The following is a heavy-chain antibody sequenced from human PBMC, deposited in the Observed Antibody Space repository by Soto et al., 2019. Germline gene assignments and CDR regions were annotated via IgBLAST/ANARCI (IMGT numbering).Heavy chain of an antibody. CDR2: ITPVFGTA. CDR3: ARSLEGTTVTNWFDP. CDR1: ADTFNSYS. V-gene: IGHV1-69*01. Sequence: QVQLVQSGAEVKKPGSSVKVSCKASADTFNSYSLSWLRQAPGQRLEWMGGITPVFGTADYAQSFEDRLTITADDSTSTVYMELSSRRSADTAVYYCARSLEGTTVTNWFDPWGQGALVTVSS. D-gene: IGHD4-17*01. J-gene: IGHJ5*02.